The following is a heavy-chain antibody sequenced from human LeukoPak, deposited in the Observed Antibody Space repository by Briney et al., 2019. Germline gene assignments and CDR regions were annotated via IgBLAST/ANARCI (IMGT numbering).Heavy chain of an antibody. CDR3: ARDYSNWNRGSGYYYMDV. Sequence: SETLSLTCTVSGGSISSYYWSWIRQPPGKGLEWIGYIYYSGSTNYNPSLKSRVTISVDTSKNQFSLKLSSVTAADTAVYYCARDYSNWNRGSGYYYMDVWGKGTTVTVSS. J-gene: IGHJ6*03. V-gene: IGHV4-59*01. CDR1: GGSISSYY. D-gene: IGHD1-20*01. CDR2: IYYSGST.